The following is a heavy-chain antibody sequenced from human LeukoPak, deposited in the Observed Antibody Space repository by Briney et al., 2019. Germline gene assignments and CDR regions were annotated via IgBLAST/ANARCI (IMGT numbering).Heavy chain of an antibody. J-gene: IGHJ4*02. CDR3: APGLHSCWSLFFLHF. Sequence: KPSETLSLTCTVSGGSISSYYRSWIRQPPGKGLEWIGYIYYSGSTNYNPSLESRVTISVDTSKNQFSLTLSSVTAADTAGYYCAPGLHSCWSLFFLHFWGEGGLVSVSS. CDR2: IYYSGST. D-gene: IGHD6-19*01. V-gene: IGHV4-59*01. CDR1: GGSISSYY.